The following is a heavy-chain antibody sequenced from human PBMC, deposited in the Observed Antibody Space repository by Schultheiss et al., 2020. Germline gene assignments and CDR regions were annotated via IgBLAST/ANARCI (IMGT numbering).Heavy chain of an antibody. V-gene: IGHV3-9*01. CDR1: GFTFDLYG. D-gene: IGHD5-18*01. CDR3: AREPLRGYSYAYVDY. Sequence: GGSLRLSCAASGFTFDLYGMYWVRQAPGKGLEWVSSISWNSGHIAYVDSVKGRFTISRDNAKRSLYLQMNSLRAEDTAVYYCAREPLRGYSYAYVDYWGQGTLVTVSS. CDR2: ISWNSGHI. J-gene: IGHJ4*02.